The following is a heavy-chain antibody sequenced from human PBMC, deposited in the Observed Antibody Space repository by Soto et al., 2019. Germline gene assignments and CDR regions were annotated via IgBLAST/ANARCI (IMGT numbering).Heavy chain of an antibody. V-gene: IGHV3-7*01. D-gene: IGHD5-12*01. CDR1: GITFSPYW. CDR3: ARDPNGYKDY. CDR2: IRGDGSEK. Sequence: GGSLRLSCAASGITFSPYWMSWVRQAPGKGLEWVADIRGDGSEKYYVDSVKGRFTISRDNTKNSLFLQMNSLRVEDTAVYYCARDPNGYKDYWGQGTLVTVSS. J-gene: IGHJ4*02.